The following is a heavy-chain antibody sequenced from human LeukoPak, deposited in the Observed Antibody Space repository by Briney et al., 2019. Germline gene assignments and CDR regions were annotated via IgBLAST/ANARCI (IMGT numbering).Heavy chain of an antibody. CDR3: ARKQWLNS. Sequence: PGGSLRLSCAASGFTFSSNWMSWVRQAPGKGLEWVANIKQDGSEKYYVDSVKGRFTISRDNAKNSLYLQMNSLRAEDTAVYYCARKQWLNSWGQGTRVIVSS. J-gene: IGHJ5*02. CDR2: IKQDGSEK. D-gene: IGHD6-19*01. V-gene: IGHV3-7*01. CDR1: GFTFSSNW.